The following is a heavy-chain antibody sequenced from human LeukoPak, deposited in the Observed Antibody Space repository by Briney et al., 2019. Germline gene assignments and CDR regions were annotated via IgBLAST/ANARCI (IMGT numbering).Heavy chain of an antibody. J-gene: IGHJ6*04. D-gene: IGHD3-10*02. CDR3: AELGITMIGGV. V-gene: IGHV3-30*02. Sequence: GGSLRLSCAASGFTFSSYEMNWVRQAPGKGLEWVAFIRYDGSNKYYADSVKGRFTISRDNSKDTLYLQMNSLRAEDTAVYYCAELGITMIGGVWGKGTTVTISS. CDR2: IRYDGSNK. CDR1: GFTFSSYE.